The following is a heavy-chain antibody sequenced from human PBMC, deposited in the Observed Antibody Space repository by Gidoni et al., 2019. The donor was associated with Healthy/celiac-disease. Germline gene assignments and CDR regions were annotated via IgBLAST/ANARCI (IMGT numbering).Heavy chain of an antibody. V-gene: IGHV4-61*02. Sequence: QAQLQESGPGLVMPSQTLSLPCTSPGGPITSRTYSLTCIRSPAGKGLEWIGRICTSWSNNYNPTLKGQVTISVDTSKNQFSLKLSSVTAAYTAGYYCARGDSVEMATTPYYYYYGMDVWGQGTTVTVSS. CDR1: GGPITSRTYS. CDR3: ARGDSVEMATTPYYYYYGMDV. D-gene: IGHD5-12*01. J-gene: IGHJ6*02. CDR2: ICTSWSN.